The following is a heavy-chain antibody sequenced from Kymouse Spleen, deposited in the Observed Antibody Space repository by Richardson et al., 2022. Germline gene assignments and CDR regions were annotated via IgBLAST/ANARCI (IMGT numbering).Heavy chain of an antibody. J-gene: IGHJ6*02. CDR2: INHSGST. CDR3: ARTVTLYGMDV. Sequence: QVQLQQWGAGLLKPSETLSLTCAVYGGSFSGYYWSWIRQPPGKGLEWIGEINHSGSTNYNPSLKSRVTISVDTSKNQFSLKLSSVTAADTAVYYCARTVTLYGMDVWGQGTTVTVSS. V-gene: IGHV4-34*01. CDR1: GGSFSGYY. D-gene: IGHD4-11,IGHD4-11*01.